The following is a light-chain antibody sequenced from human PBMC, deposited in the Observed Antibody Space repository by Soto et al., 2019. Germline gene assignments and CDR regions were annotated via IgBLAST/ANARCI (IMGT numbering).Light chain of an antibody. Sequence: DIQMTQSPSSLSVSVGDRVTITCRASQSIGVFLNWYQQKLGKAPKLLIYAASSLQSGVPSRFSGSGSGTDFTLTISSLQPDDFATYYCQQFNSYPITFGQGTRLEIK. CDR2: AAS. CDR3: QQFNSYPIT. J-gene: IGKJ5*01. V-gene: IGKV1-39*01. CDR1: QSIGVF.